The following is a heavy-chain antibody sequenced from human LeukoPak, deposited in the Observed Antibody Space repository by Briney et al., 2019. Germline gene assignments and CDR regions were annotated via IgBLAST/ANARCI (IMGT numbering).Heavy chain of an antibody. CDR1: GFSFSSYW. CDR3: ASGPRWVGAAWAHSFDI. D-gene: IGHD2-15*01. V-gene: IGHV3-7*01. J-gene: IGHJ3*02. CDR2: IKQDGSDK. Sequence: GGSLRLSCLDSGFSFSSYWMSLVRQAPGKGLEWVANIKQDGSDKQYVDSVKGRFTISRDNGKNSLYLQMNSLRAEDTAVYFCASGPRWVGAAWAHSFDIWGQGTMVTVSS.